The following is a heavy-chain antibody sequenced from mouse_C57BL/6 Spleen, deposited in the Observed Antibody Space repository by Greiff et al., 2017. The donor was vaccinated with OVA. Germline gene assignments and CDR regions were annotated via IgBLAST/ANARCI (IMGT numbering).Heavy chain of an antibody. CDR3: ARGGTTVGYAMDY. CDR2: IYPGSGST. D-gene: IGHD1-1*01. V-gene: IGHV1-55*01. CDR1: GYTFTSYW. J-gene: IGHJ4*01. Sequence: QVQLQQPGAELVKPGASVKMSCKASGYTFTSYWITWVKQRPGQGLEWIGDIYPGSGSTNYNEKFKSKATLTVDTSSSTAYMQLSSLTSEDSAVYYCARGGTTVGYAMDYWGQGTSVTVSS.